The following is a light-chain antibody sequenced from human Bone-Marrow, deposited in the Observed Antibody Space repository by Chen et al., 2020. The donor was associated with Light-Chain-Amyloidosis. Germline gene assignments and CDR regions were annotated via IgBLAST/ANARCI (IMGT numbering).Light chain of an antibody. Sequence: DIQLTQSPSSLSASVGDRVTITCRASQSITTFLNWYQQKPGEAPKLLIFGASTLHTGVPSRFSGSGSGTDFALTNSSLQPADFATYYCQKSDSTPLTFGPGTKGEIK. CDR1: QSITTF. V-gene: IGKV1-39*01. CDR3: QKSDSTPLT. J-gene: IGKJ1*01. CDR2: GAS.